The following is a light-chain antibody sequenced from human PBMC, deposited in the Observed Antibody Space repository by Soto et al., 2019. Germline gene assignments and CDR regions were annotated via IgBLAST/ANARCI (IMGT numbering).Light chain of an antibody. CDR3: QQSDTTPWA. CDR1: QSVSRY. CDR2: AAS. J-gene: IGKJ1*01. V-gene: IGKV1-39*01. Sequence: DIQMTQSPSSLSASVGDRVTITCRARQSVSRYLNWYQQKPGKAPKLLISAASSLQGGVPSRFSGSGSGTDFTLTISGLQPDDFATYFCQQSDTTPWAFGQGTKVEI.